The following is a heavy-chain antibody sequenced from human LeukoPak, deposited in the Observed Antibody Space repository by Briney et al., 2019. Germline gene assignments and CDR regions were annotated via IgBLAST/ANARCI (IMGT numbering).Heavy chain of an antibody. CDR3: AKAQGGLQGAFDI. D-gene: IGHD4-11*01. V-gene: IGHV3-30*02. J-gene: IGHJ3*02. CDR2: IRYDGSNK. Sequence: GGSLRLSCAASGFTFSTYSMNWVRQAPGKGLEWMAFIRYDGSNKYYADSVKGRFTISRDNSKNTLYLQMNSLRAEDTAVYYCAKAQGGLQGAFDIWGQGTMVTVSS. CDR1: GFTFSTYS.